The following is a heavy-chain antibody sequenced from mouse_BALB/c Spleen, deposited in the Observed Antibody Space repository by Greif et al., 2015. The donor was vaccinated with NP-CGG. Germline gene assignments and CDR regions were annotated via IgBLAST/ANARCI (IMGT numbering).Heavy chain of an antibody. V-gene: IGHV1-9*01. J-gene: IGHJ4*01. CDR1: GYTFSSYW. CDR3: ARRPLYRFYAMDY. CDR2: ILPGSGST. D-gene: IGHD2-14*01. Sequence: QVQLQQSGAELMKPGASVKISCKATGYTFSSYWIGWVKQRPGHGLEWIGEILPGSGSTNYNEKFKGKATFTADTSSNTAYMQLSSLTSEDSAVYYCARRPLYRFYAMDYWGQGTSVTVSS.